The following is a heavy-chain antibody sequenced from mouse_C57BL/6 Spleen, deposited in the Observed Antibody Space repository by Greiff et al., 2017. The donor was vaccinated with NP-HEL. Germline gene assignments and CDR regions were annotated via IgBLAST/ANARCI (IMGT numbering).Heavy chain of an antibody. J-gene: IGHJ4*01. CDR2: IHPNSGST. CDR3: ARGYWDLYAMDY. CDR1: GYTFTSYW. Sequence: QVQLQQPGAELVKPGASVKLSCKASGYTFTSYWMHWVKQRPGQGLEWIGMIHPNSGSTNYNEKFKSKATLTVDKSSSTAYMQLSSLTSEDSAVYYCARGYWDLYAMDYWGQGTSVTVSS. D-gene: IGHD4-1*01. V-gene: IGHV1-64*01.